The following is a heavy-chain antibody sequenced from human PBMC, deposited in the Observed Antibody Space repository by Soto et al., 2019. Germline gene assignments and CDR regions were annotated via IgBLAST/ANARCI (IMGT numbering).Heavy chain of an antibody. V-gene: IGHV1-69*13. J-gene: IGHJ4*02. CDR1: RGTFSSYA. CDR2: IIPIFGTA. D-gene: IGHD3-3*01. Sequence: ASVKVSCKASRGTFSSYAISWVRQAPGQGLEWMGGIIPIFGTANYAQKFQGRVTITADESTSTAYMELSSLRSEGTAVYYCASGRVFFDYWGQGTLVTVSS. CDR3: ASGRVFFDY.